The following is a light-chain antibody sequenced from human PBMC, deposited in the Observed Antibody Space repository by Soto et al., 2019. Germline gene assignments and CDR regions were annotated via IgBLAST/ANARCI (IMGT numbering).Light chain of an antibody. V-gene: IGKV1-39*01. CDR3: QQSYSVPYT. Sequence: DIQMTQSPPSLSASVGDRVTITCRASQSINSYLNWYQQKPGKAPALLIYVASSLQSGVPSRFSGSGSETDFTLTISSLQPEDSATYYCQQSYSVPYTFGQGTKVDI. CDR2: VAS. J-gene: IGKJ2*01. CDR1: QSINSY.